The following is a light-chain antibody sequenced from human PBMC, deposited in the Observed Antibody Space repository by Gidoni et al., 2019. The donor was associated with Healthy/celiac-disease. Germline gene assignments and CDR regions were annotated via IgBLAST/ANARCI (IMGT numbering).Light chain of an antibody. CDR3: QQRSNGPAGCT. CDR1: QSVSSY. CDR2: DAS. Sequence: IVSPQSPATLSLSPGERATLSCRASQSVSSYLAWYQQKPGQAPRLLIYDASNRATGIPARFSGSGSGTDFTLTISSLEPEDCAVYYCQQRSNGPAGCTFGPGTKVDIK. J-gene: IGKJ3*01. V-gene: IGKV3-11*01.